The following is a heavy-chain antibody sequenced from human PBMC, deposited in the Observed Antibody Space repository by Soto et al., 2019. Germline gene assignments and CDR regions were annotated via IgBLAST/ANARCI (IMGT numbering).Heavy chain of an antibody. J-gene: IGHJ4*02. CDR3: AREYYYDSSGTHFDY. V-gene: IGHV4-4*02. Sequence: KPSETLSLTCAVSGVSLTSGNWWTWVRQSPQRGLEYIGEIFHDGTANYNPSLKSRVTISVDTSKSQFSLKLSSVTAADTAVYYCAREYYYDSSGTHFDYWGQGTLVTVSS. CDR1: GVSLTSGNW. D-gene: IGHD3-22*01. CDR2: IFHDGTA.